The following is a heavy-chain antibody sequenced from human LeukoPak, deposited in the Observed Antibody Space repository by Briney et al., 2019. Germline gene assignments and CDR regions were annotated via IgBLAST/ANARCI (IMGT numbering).Heavy chain of an antibody. V-gene: IGHV3-30*04. CDR2: ISYDGSNK. D-gene: IGHD6-13*01. CDR3: ARGAAAGRSVFDY. J-gene: IGHJ4*02. CDR1: GFTFSSYA. Sequence: PGRSLRLSCAASGFTFSSYAMHWVRQAPGKGLEWVAVISYDGSNKYYADSVKGRFTISRDNSKNTLYLQMNSLRAEDTAVHYCARGAAAGRSVFDYWGQGTLVTVSS.